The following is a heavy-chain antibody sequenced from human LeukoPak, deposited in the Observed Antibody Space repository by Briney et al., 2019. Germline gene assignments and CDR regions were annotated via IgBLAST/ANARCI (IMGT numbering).Heavy chain of an antibody. J-gene: IGHJ4*02. CDR2: ISAYNGNT. V-gene: IGHV1-18*01. Sequence: GASVKVSCKASGYTFTSYGISWVRQAPGQGLEWMGWISAYNGNTNYAQKLQGRVTMTTDTSTSTAYMELRSLRSDDTAVYYCARDHGVYCSGGSCFPGNWGQGTLVTVSS. CDR1: GYTFTSYG. D-gene: IGHD2-15*01. CDR3: ARDHGVYCSGGSCFPGN.